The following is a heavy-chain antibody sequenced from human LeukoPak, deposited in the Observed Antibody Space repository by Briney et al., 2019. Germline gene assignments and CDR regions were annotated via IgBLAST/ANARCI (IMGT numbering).Heavy chain of an antibody. CDR3: ARDGITGPRFYNWFDP. CDR2: IYYSGST. Sequence: PSETLSLTCAVYGGSFSGYYWSWIRQPPGKGLEWIGYIYYSGSTNYNPSLKSRVTISVDTSKNQFSLKLSSVTAADTAVYYCARDGITGPRFYNWFDPWGQGTLVTVSS. CDR1: GGSFSGYY. D-gene: IGHD1-20*01. J-gene: IGHJ5*02. V-gene: IGHV4-59*01.